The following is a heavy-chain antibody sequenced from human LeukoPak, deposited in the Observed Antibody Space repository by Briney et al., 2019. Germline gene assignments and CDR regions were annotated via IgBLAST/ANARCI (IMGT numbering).Heavy chain of an antibody. D-gene: IGHD2-2*01. Sequence: GGSLRLSCAASGFTLRSYGMHWVRPAPGKGLEWVSFIRVDGSNKYYVDSVKGRFTVSRDDSKGTLYLQLNSLRPEDTAVYYCAKDLHQVFDIWGQGAMVTVSS. CDR1: GFTLRSYG. V-gene: IGHV3-30*02. J-gene: IGHJ3*02. CDR3: AKDLHQVFDI. CDR2: IRVDGSNK.